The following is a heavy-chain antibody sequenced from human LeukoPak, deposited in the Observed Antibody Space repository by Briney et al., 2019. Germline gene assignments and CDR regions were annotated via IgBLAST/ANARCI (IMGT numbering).Heavy chain of an antibody. CDR3: ARDLDGSGKALDY. Sequence: QAGGSLRLSCAASGFTFSSYSMNWVRQAPGKGLEWVSYISSSSSTIYYADSVKGRFTISRDNAKNSLYLQMNNLRAEDTAVYYCARDLDGSGKALDYWGQGTLVTVSS. J-gene: IGHJ4*02. CDR2: ISSSSSTI. V-gene: IGHV3-48*04. D-gene: IGHD3-10*01. CDR1: GFTFSSYS.